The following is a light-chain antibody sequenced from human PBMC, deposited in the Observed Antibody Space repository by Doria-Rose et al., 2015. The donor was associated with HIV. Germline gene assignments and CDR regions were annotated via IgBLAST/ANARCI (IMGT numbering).Light chain of an antibody. Sequence: TQSPGTLSLSPGERATLSCRASQSFSSTYLAWYQQKPGQAPSLLIYDGSTRATGIPDRFSASGPETDFTLTINRLEHEDFALYYCHQYGTSWTFGQETRVEI. V-gene: IGKV3-20*01. J-gene: IGKJ1*01. CDR1: QSFSSTY. CDR3: HQYGTSWT. CDR2: DGS.